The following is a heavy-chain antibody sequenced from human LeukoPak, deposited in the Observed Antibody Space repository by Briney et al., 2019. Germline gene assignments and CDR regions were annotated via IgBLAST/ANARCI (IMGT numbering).Heavy chain of an antibody. Sequence: GGSLRLSCAASGFTFSSYEMNWVRQAPGKGLEWVANIKQDGGEKYYVDSVKGRFTISRDNAKNSLYLQMNSLRAEDTAVYYCARDRESYGSGNTYYYYYMDVWGKGTTVTVSS. CDR3: ARDRESYGSGNTYYYYYMDV. D-gene: IGHD3-10*01. J-gene: IGHJ6*03. CDR1: GFTFSSYE. CDR2: IKQDGGEK. V-gene: IGHV3-7*01.